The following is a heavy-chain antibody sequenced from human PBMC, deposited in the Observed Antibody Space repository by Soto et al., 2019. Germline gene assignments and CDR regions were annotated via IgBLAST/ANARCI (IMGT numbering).Heavy chain of an antibody. CDR3: ASVYCSGGSCYSFDY. V-gene: IGHV1-2*02. Sequence: GASVKVSCKASGYTFTGYYMHCVRQAPGQGLEWMGWINPNSGGTNYAQKFQGRVTMTRDTSISTAYMELSRLRSDDTAVYYCASVYCSGGSCYSFDYWGQGTLVIVSS. CDR1: GYTFTGYY. CDR2: INPNSGGT. J-gene: IGHJ4*02. D-gene: IGHD2-15*01.